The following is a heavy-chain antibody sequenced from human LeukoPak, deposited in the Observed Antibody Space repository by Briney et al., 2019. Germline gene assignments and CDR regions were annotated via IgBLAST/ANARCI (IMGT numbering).Heavy chain of an antibody. Sequence: SETLSLTCAVYGGSFSGYYWSWIRQPPGKGLEWIGEINHSGSTNYNPSLKSRVTISVDTSKNQFSLKLSSVTAADTAVYYCARRPQWPDAFDIWGQGTMVTVSS. CDR1: GGSFSGYY. CDR3: ARRPQWPDAFDI. V-gene: IGHV4-34*01. CDR2: INHSGST. J-gene: IGHJ3*02. D-gene: IGHD6-19*01.